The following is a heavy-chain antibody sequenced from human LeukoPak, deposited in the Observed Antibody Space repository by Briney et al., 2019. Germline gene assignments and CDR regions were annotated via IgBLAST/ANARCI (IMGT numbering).Heavy chain of an antibody. V-gene: IGHV5-51*01. D-gene: IGHD2-2*01. J-gene: IGHJ3*02. Sequence: GESLKISCKGSGYTFTNYWIGWVRQMPGKGLEWMGIIYPGDSDTIYSPYFQGQVTISAAKSISTAYLQWRSLKASDTAMYYCARDRGYCSSASCYDVFDIWGQGTMVTVSS. CDR2: IYPGDSDT. CDR3: ARDRGYCSSASCYDVFDI. CDR1: GYTFTNYW.